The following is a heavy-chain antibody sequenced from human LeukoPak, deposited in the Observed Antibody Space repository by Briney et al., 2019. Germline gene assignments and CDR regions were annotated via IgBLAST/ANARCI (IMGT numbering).Heavy chain of an antibody. CDR3: ARDQVVTAIRHDAFDI. Sequence: GGSLRLSCAASGFTFSSYSMNWVRQAPGKGLEWVSSISSSSSYIYYADSVKGRFTISRDNAKNSLYLQMNSLRAEDTAVYYCARDQVVTAIRHDAFDIWGQGTMVTVSS. J-gene: IGHJ3*02. V-gene: IGHV3-21*01. CDR2: ISSSSSYI. D-gene: IGHD2-21*02. CDR1: GFTFSSYS.